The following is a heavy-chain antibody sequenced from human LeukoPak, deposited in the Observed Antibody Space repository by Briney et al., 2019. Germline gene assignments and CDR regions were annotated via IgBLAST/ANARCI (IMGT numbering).Heavy chain of an antibody. CDR1: GFSLTTSGVG. CDR3: AHRRDSSGYQYRYWFAP. CDR2: INWEDQK. V-gene: IGHV2-5*02. J-gene: IGHJ5*02. D-gene: IGHD3-22*01. Sequence: SGPTLVKPTQTLTLTCTFSGFSLTTSGVGVGWIRQPPGKALEWLALINWEDQKVYSPSLQSRLSITKDTSKNQVVLTMTNVDPVDTATYYCAHRRDSSGYQYRYWFAPWGQGTLVTVSS.